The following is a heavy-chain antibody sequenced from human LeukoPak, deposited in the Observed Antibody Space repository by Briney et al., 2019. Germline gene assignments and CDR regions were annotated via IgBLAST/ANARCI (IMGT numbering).Heavy chain of an antibody. CDR1: GYTFTGYY. J-gene: IGHJ4*02. V-gene: IGHV1-2*02. CDR3: ARVSASSSDTAFDY. CDR2: ISPNSGDT. Sequence: GASVKVSCKASGYTFTGYYMHWVRQAPGQGLEWMGWISPNSGDTNYAKKFQGRVTMTRDTSISTTYMELTRLSSDDTAVYYCARVSASSSDTAFDYWGQRTLVTVSS. D-gene: IGHD6-25*01.